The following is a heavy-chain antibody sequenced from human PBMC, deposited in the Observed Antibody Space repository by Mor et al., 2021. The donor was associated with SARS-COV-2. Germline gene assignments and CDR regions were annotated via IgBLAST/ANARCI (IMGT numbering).Heavy chain of an antibody. V-gene: IGHV3-23*01. CDR2: ISGSGGST. D-gene: IGHD3-22*01. J-gene: IGHJ4*02. Sequence: TISGSGGSTYYADSVKGRFTISRDNSRNTVYLQMNSLRAEDTALYYCAKVSDYYDSSGYYSNWGQGTLVT. CDR3: AKVSDYYDSSGYYSN.